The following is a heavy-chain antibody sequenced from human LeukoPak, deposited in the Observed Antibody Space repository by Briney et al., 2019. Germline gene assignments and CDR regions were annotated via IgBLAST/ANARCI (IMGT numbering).Heavy chain of an antibody. CDR1: GYTFTNYD. J-gene: IGHJ3*02. V-gene: IGHV1-8*01. CDR3: ARVSTGWYVAFDI. Sequence: ASVKVSCKASGYTFTNYDINWVRQATGQGLEWMGWMNPNSGNTGYAQKFQGRVTMTRNTSISTAYMELSSLRSEDTAVYYCARVSTGWYVAFDIWGQGTMVTVSS. D-gene: IGHD6-19*01. CDR2: MNPNSGNT.